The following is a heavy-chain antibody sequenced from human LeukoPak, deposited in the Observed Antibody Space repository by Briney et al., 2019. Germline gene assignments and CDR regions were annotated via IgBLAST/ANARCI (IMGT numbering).Heavy chain of an antibody. CDR3: ARGGGYPPYFDY. CDR2: IYYSGST. D-gene: IGHD1-26*01. Sequence: SQTLSLTCTVSGVSISSGGYYWSWIRQHPGKGLEWIGYIYYSGSTNYNPSLKSRVTISVDTSKNQFSLKLGSVTAADTAVYYCARGGGYPPYFDYWGQGTLVTVSS. V-gene: IGHV4-31*03. CDR1: GVSISSGGYY. J-gene: IGHJ4*02.